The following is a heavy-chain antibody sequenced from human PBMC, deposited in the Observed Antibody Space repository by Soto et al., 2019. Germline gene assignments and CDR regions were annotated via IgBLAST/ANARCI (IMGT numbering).Heavy chain of an antibody. J-gene: IGHJ4*02. V-gene: IGHV1-69*06. D-gene: IGHD3-10*01. CDR3: ARERSSYYGSGSYYPLAYFDY. Sequence: WVRQAPGQGLEWMGGIIPIFGTANYAQKFQGRVTITADKSTSTAYMELSSLRSEDTAVYYCARERSSYYGSGSYYPLAYFDYWGQGTLVTVSS. CDR2: IIPIFGTA.